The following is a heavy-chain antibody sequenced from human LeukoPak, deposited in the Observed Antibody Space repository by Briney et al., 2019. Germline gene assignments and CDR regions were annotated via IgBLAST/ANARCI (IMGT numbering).Heavy chain of an antibody. CDR2: ISGSGGRT. CDR3: AKEDGYGAKNY. D-gene: IGHD5-24*01. Sequence: GGSLRLSCAASGFTFSSHALSWGRQAPGKGLEWVSAISGSGGRTYYADSVKGRFTISRDNSKNTLYLQMNSLRAEDTAVYYCAKEDGYGAKNYWGQGTLVTVSS. J-gene: IGHJ4*02. V-gene: IGHV3-23*01. CDR1: GFTFSSHA.